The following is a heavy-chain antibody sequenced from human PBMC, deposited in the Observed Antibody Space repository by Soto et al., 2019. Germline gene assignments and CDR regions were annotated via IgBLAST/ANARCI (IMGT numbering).Heavy chain of an antibody. CDR1: GFTFSSSA. CDR2: IVLGNGNT. J-gene: IGHJ5*02. V-gene: IGHV1-58*01. Sequence: ASVKVSCKASGFTFSSSALQWVRQARGQGLEWIGWIVLGNGNTNYAQKFQERVTITRDMSTSTAYMEVRSLTFEDTAVYYCATRLGNIGWYWLDTWGQGSLVTVSS. CDR3: ATRLGNIGWYWLDT. D-gene: IGHD6-19*01.